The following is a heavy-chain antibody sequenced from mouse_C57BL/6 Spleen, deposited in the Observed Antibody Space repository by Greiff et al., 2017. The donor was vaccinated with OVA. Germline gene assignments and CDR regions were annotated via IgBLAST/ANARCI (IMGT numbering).Heavy chain of an antibody. CDR3: GRFDDGYYLYYFDY. CDR1: GYPFPSYW. D-gene: IGHD2-3*01. CDR2: IYPGSGST. V-gene: IGHV1-55*01. J-gene: IGHJ2*01. Sequence: QVQLQQPGAELVKPGASVKMSCKASGYPFPSYWITWVKQRPGQGLEWIGDIYPGSGSTNYNEKFKSKATLTVDTSSSTAYMQLSSLTSEDSAVYYCGRFDDGYYLYYFDYWGQGTTLTVSS.